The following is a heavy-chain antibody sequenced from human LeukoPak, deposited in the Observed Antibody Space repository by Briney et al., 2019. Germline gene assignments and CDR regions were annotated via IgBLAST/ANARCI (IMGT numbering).Heavy chain of an antibody. CDR1: GFTFSRYS. J-gene: IGHJ4*02. D-gene: IGHD3-9*01. CDR3: ARAVRYFDWLPHY. CDR2: ISNTGSYI. V-gene: IGHV3-21*01. Sequence: GGSLRLFCAASGFTFSRYSMNWVRQAPGKGLEWVSSISNTGSYISYAEFVKGRFSISRDNAKNSLYLQMNSLRAEDMAVYYCARAVRYFDWLPHYWGQGTLVTVSS.